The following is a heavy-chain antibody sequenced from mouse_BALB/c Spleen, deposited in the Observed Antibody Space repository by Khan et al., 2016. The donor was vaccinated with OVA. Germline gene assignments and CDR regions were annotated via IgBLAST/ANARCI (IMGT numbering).Heavy chain of an antibody. CDR2: INYSGST. D-gene: IGHD2-4*01. CDR1: GYSITSDYA. J-gene: IGHJ4*01. V-gene: IGHV3-2*02. CDR3: ARDDSRYNYAMDY. Sequence: EVKLLESGPGLVNPSQSLSLTCTVTGYSITSDYAWYWIRQFPGNKLEWMGYINYSGSTNYNPALKSRIAATRDTYKNQFFLQLNSVTTEDTATYYCARDDSRYNYAMDYWGQGTSVTVSS.